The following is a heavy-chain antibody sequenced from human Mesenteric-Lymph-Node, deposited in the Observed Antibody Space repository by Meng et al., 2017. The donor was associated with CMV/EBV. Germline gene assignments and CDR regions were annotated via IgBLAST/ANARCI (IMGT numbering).Heavy chain of an antibody. D-gene: IGHD3-10*01. Sequence: LSLTCAVYGGSFSGYYWSWIRQPPGKGLEWIGEINHSGSTNYNPSLKSRVTISVDTSENQFSLKLSSVTAADTAVYYCARGRFGVDYWGQGTLVTVSS. CDR3: ARGRFGVDY. CDR2: INHSGST. J-gene: IGHJ4*02. V-gene: IGHV4-34*01. CDR1: GGSFSGYY.